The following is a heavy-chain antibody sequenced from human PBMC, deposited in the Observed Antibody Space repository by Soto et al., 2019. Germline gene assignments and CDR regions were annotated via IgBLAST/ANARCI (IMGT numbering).Heavy chain of an antibody. CDR1: GYTFTGYY. V-gene: IGHV1-2*04. D-gene: IGHD6-19*01. J-gene: IGHJ4*02. CDR2: INPNSGGT. Sequence: ASVKVSCKASGYTFTGYYMHWVRQAPGQGLEWMGWINPNSGGTNYAQKFQGWVTMTRDTSISTAYMELSRLRSDDTAVYYCARDSAAVAGSQFDYWGQGTLVTVSS. CDR3: ARDSAAVAGSQFDY.